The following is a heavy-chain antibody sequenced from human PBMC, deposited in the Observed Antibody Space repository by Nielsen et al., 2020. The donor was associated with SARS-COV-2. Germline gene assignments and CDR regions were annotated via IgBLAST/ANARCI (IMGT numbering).Heavy chain of an antibody. V-gene: IGHV4-34*01. CDR3: AREKYSSGWYGARNWLPP. CDR1: GGSFSGYY. D-gene: IGHD6-19*01. J-gene: IGHJ5*02. CDR2: INHSGST. Sequence: SETLSLTCAVYGGSFSGYYWSWIRQPPGKGLEWIGEINHSGSTNYNPSLKSRVTISVDTSKNQFSLTLSSVTAADTAVYYCAREKYSSGWYGARNWLPPWGQGTLVTVSS.